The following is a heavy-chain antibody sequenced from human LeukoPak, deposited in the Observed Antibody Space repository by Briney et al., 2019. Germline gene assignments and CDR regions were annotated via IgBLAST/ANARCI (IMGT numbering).Heavy chain of an antibody. CDR2: VYYTGRT. CDR3: ARERSSSWYRGEFDY. J-gene: IGHJ4*02. CDR1: GDSIGSYY. V-gene: IGHV4-59*01. Sequence: PSETLSFTCNVSGDSIGSYYWSWIRQPPGKGLEWIGYVYYTGRTDYNPSLKSRVTISVDTSKNQFSLKLNSVTAADTAVYYCARERSSSWYRGEFDYWGQGTLVTVSS. D-gene: IGHD6-13*01.